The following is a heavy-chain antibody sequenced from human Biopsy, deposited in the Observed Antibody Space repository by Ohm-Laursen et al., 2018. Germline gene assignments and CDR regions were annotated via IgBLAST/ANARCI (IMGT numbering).Heavy chain of an antibody. CDR3: ARVPLPGIGAAYQGRFLYGMDV. J-gene: IGHJ6*02. CDR2: ITQSGST. V-gene: IGHV4-34*01. Sequence: GTLSLTCAVYGGSFNGYFWSWIRRPPGKGLEWIGDITQSGSTNYSPSLKSRVTISVDTAKKHFSLSLRSVTAADTAVYYCARVPLPGIGAAYQGRFLYGMDVWGQGTTVSVSS. CDR1: GGSFNGYF. D-gene: IGHD6-13*01.